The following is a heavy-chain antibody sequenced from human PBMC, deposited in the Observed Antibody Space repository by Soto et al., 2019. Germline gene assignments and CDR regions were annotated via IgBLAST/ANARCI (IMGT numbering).Heavy chain of an antibody. CDR2: ISWNSGSL. V-gene: IGHV3-9*01. J-gene: IGHJ4*02. CDR3: AKAREPYYYDTSGTFDY. D-gene: IGHD3-22*01. Sequence: EVQLVESGGGLVQPGRSLRLSCAASGFSFDDYAMHWVRQAPGKGLEWDSGISWNSGSLAYVDSVKGRFTVSRDNAKNSLDLQMNSLRAEDTALYYCAKAREPYYYDTSGTFDYWGQGTLVTVSS. CDR1: GFSFDDYA.